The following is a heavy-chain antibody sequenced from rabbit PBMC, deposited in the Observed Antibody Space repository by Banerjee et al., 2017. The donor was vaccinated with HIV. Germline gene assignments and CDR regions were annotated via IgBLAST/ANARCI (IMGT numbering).Heavy chain of an antibody. CDR3: ARGLYAGYAGYGYASWLDL. D-gene: IGHD6-1*01. Sequence: QSLEESGGDLVKPGASLTLTCTASGFSFSSSYYMCWVRQAPGKGLEWIACIYTGSSGSTYYASWAKGRFTISKTSSTTVTLQMTSLTAADTATYFCARGLYAGYAGYGYASWLDLWGPGTLVTVS. J-gene: IGHJ6*01. CDR2: IYTGSSGST. CDR1: GFSFSSSYY. V-gene: IGHV1S40*01.